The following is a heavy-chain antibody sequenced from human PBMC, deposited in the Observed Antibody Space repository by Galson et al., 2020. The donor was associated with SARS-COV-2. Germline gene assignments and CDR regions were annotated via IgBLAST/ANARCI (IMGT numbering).Heavy chain of an antibody. D-gene: IGHD6-19*01. V-gene: IGHV3-30*02. CDR1: AFTFLNYG. CDR2: IRNDATHE. Sequence: GGSLRLSCEASAFTFLNYGMHWVRQAPGKGLEWVAFIRNDATHEVYADSVKGRFTISRDNSKSTLYLQIDSLRPEDTAVYYCARDRDTSGWSETNMDVWGQGTTVTVSS. CDR3: ARDRDTSGWSETNMDV. J-gene: IGHJ6*02.